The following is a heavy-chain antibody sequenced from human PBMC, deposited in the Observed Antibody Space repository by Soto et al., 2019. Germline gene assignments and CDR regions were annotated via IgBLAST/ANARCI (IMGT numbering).Heavy chain of an antibody. V-gene: IGHV1-3*01. Sequence: QVQLVQSGAEGKKPGASVKVSCKASGYTFTSYAMHWVRQAPGQRLEWMGWINAGNGNTKYSQKFQGRVTITRDTSASTAYMELSSLRSEDTAVYYCAKDYYDSSGYYPPALLFDYWGQGTLVTVSS. CDR1: GYTFTSYA. D-gene: IGHD3-22*01. J-gene: IGHJ4*02. CDR2: INAGNGNT. CDR3: AKDYYDSSGYYPPALLFDY.